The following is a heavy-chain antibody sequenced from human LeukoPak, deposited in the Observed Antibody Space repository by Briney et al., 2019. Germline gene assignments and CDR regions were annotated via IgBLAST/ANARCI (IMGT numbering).Heavy chain of an antibody. CDR3: AEALTPDAFDI. Sequence: SETLSLTCAVYGGSFSGYYWSWIRQPPGKGLEWIGEINHSGSTNYNPSLKSRVTISVDTSKNQFSLKLSSVTAADTAVYYCAEALTPDAFDIWGQGTMVTVFS. J-gene: IGHJ3*02. CDR2: INHSGST. V-gene: IGHV4-34*01. CDR1: GGSFSGYY.